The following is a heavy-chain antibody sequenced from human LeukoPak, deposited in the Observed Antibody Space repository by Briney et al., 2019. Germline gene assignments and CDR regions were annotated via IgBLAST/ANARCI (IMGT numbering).Heavy chain of an antibody. V-gene: IGHV1-69*13. CDR1: GGTFSSYA. D-gene: IGHD2-2*02. CDR2: TIPIFGTA. CDR3: ARDMGCSSITCYSVPYDAFDI. J-gene: IGHJ3*02. Sequence: SVKVSCKASGGTFSSYAISWVRQAPGQGLKWMGGTIPIFGTANYAQKFQGRVTITADESTSTAYMELSSLRSEDTAVYYCARDMGCSSITCYSVPYDAFDIWGQGTMVTVSS.